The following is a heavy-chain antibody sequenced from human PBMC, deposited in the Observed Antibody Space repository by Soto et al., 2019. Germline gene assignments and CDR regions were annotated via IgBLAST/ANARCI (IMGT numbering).Heavy chain of an antibody. J-gene: IGHJ6*02. CDR1: DNTFTDYV. D-gene: IGHD2-8*02. Sequence: ASVKVSCKSSDNTFTDYVINWVRQAPGQGLEWMGWISCYNGNTKYAQKFQDRVTMTADTSTRTAFMEVRSLTSDDTGVYFCAATGGNYFGLDVWGQGTTVTVS. CDR3: AATGGNYFGLDV. CDR2: ISCYNGNT. V-gene: IGHV1-18*01.